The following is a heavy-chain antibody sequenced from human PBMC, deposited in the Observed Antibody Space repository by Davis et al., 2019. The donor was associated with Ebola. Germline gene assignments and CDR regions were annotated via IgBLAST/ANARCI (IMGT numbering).Heavy chain of an antibody. CDR1: GGTLSSYA. D-gene: IGHD2-2*02. CDR2: IIPIFGTA. CDR3: ARWRFGKYQLLYEGYFDY. J-gene: IGHJ4*02. V-gene: IGHV1-69*13. Sequence: SVKVSCKASGGTLSSYAISWVRQAPGQGLEWMGGIIPIFGTANYAQKFQGRVTITADESTSTAYMELSSLRSEDTAVYYCARWRFGKYQLLYEGYFDYWGQGTLVTVSS.